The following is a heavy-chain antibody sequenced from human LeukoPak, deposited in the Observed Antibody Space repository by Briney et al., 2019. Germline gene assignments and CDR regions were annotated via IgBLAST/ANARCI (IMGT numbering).Heavy chain of an antibody. J-gene: IGHJ6*04. V-gene: IGHV4-4*02. Sequence: SGTLSLTCAVSGGSISSSNWWSWVRQPPGKGLEWIGEIYHSGSTNYNPSLKSRVTISVDKSKNQFSLKLSSVTAADTAVYYCARDRKDYDILTGYYRRSRHYYYGMDVWGKGTTVTVSS. CDR3: ARDRKDYDILTGYYRRSRHYYYGMDV. CDR2: IYHSGST. D-gene: IGHD3-9*01. CDR1: GGSISSSNW.